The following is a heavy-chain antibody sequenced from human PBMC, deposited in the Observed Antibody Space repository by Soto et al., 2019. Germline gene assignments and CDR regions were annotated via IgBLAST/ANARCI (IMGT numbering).Heavy chain of an antibody. CDR2: IRSKAYGETA. V-gene: IGHV3-49*01. D-gene: IGHD6-13*01. Sequence: LRLSCTASGFTFGDYAMRWLRQAPGKGLEWVSFIRSKAYGETAEHAASVRGRFIISRDGSKSIVHLQMNSLKAEDTGVYYCTRDLGFGIAAAGHNWFDPWGQGTQVTVSS. CDR3: TRDLGFGIAAAGHNWFDP. J-gene: IGHJ5*02. CDR1: GFTFGDYA.